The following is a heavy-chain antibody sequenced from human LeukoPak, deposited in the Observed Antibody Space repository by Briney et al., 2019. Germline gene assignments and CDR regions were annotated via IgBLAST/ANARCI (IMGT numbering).Heavy chain of an antibody. D-gene: IGHD5-18*01. CDR1: GGSISSGDYY. CDR2: IYYSGST. CDR3: ARDSQRGYSYAAANYYYYMDV. J-gene: IGHJ6*03. V-gene: IGHV4-30-4*08. Sequence: SQTLSLTCTVSGGSISSGDYYWSWIRQPPGKGLEWIGYIYYSGSTYYNPSLKSRVTISVDTSKNQFSLKLSSVTAADTAVYYCARDSQRGYSYAAANYYYYMDVWGKGTTVTVSS.